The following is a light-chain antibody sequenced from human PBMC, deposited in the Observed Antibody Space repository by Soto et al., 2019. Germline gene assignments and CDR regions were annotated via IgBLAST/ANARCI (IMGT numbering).Light chain of an antibody. V-gene: IGKV1-5*01. CDR1: QSVSGW. CDR2: DAS. Sequence: DIPMTQSPSTVSASVEDTVTVTCRASQSVSGWLAWYQQKPGEAPKLLIYDASALPRGVPSRFSGSGPGTKFTLTIASLQPDDFATYYCQQYETFSGTFCPGTNVDI. J-gene: IGKJ1*01. CDR3: QQYETFSGT.